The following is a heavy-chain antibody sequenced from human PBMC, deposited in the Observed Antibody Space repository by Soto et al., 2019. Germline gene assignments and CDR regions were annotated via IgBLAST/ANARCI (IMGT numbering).Heavy chain of an antibody. CDR3: ARGNYYDSSGYSHYFDY. D-gene: IGHD3-22*01. V-gene: IGHV1-69*01. CDR2: SIPIFGTA. Sequence: QVQLVQSGAEVKKPGSSVKVSCKASGGTFSSYAISWVRQAPGQGLEWMGGSIPIFGTANYAQKFQGRVTITADESTSTAYMELSSLRSEDTAVYYCARGNYYDSSGYSHYFDYWGQGTLVTVSS. J-gene: IGHJ4*02. CDR1: GGTFSSYA.